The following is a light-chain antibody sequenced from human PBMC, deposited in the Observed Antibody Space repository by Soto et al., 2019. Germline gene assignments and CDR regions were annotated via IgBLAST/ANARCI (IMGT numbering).Light chain of an antibody. CDR1: SSDVGAYNY. J-gene: IGLJ2*01. CDR3: GSYASASLI. Sequence: QSALTQPASVSGSPGQSITISCTGTSSDVGAYNYVSWYQQHPGKAPKLMIYDVTNRPSGVSSRFSGSKSGNTASLTISGLQTEDEADYYCGSYASASLIFGGGTKVTVL. CDR2: DVT. V-gene: IGLV2-14*01.